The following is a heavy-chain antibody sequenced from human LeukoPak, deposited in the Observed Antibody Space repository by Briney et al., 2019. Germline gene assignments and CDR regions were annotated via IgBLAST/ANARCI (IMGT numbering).Heavy chain of an antibody. Sequence: GGSLRLSCAASGFTFSSYAMSWVRQALGKGLEWVSAISGSGGSTYYADSVKGRFTISRDNSKNTLYLQMNSLRAEDTAVYYCAKDLVGATTPPFDYWGQGTLVTVSS. V-gene: IGHV3-23*01. J-gene: IGHJ4*02. D-gene: IGHD1-26*01. CDR2: ISGSGGST. CDR3: AKDLVGATTPPFDY. CDR1: GFTFSSYA.